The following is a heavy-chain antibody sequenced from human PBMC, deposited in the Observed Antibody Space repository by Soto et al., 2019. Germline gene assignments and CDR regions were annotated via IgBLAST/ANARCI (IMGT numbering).Heavy chain of an antibody. Sequence: QVQLQESGPGLLKPSEALTLTCTVTRGYVSSQTHFWTWIRQPPGKGLEWIGYKYYSGISNYNPSLQSRVTISVDTSKNQFSLRLTSVTAADTAVYYCVREDMSGTYYFDAWGQGALVTVSS. CDR2: KYYSGIS. CDR1: RGYVSSQTHF. J-gene: IGHJ4*02. V-gene: IGHV4-61*01. D-gene: IGHD1-26*01. CDR3: VREDMSGTYYFDA.